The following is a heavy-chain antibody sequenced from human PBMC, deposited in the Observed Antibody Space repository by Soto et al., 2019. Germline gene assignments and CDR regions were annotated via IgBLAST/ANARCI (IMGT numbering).Heavy chain of an antibody. CDR2: ISWNSGSI. V-gene: IGHV3-9*01. CDR3: AKDIVQSPFWYFDL. J-gene: IGHJ2*01. CDR1: GFTFDDYA. D-gene: IGHD3-16*02. Sequence: EVQRVESGGGLVQPGRSLRLSCAASGFTFDDYAMHWVRQAPGKGLEWVSGISWNSGSIGYADSVKGRFTISRDNAKNSLYLQMNSLRAEDTALYYCAKDIVQSPFWYFDLWGRGTLVTVSS.